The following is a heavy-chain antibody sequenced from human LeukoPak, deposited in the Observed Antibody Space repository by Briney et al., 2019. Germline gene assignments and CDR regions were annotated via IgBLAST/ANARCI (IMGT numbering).Heavy chain of an antibody. CDR2: IKQDGSEK. CDR3: AKLTMIVVVHDAFDI. CDR1: GFTFSSYW. J-gene: IGHJ3*02. V-gene: IGHV3-7*03. D-gene: IGHD3-22*01. Sequence: GGSLRLSCAASGFTFSSYWMSWVRQAPGKGLEWVAIIKQDGSEKYYVDSVKGRFTISRDNSKNTLYLQMNSLRAEDTAVYYCAKLTMIVVVHDAFDIWGQGTMVTVSS.